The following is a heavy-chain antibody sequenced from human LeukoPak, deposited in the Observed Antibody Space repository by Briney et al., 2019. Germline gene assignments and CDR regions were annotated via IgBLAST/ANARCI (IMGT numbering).Heavy chain of an antibody. CDR2: ISDSGDRT. J-gene: IGHJ4*02. CDR1: GFXFSSQD. Sequence: PGGSLRLSCAASGFXFSSQDIGWVRQAPGKGLEWVSAISDSGDRTYYVDSVKGRFTISRDNSKNTLYLQMNSLRADDTAVYYCAKDARRSSGWYFFDHWGQGTLVTVSS. V-gene: IGHV3-23*01. CDR3: AKDARRSSGWYFFDH. D-gene: IGHD6-19*01.